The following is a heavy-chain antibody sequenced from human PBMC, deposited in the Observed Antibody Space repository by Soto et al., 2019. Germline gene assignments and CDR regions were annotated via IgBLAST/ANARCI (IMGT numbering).Heavy chain of an antibody. CDR2: ISWNSGDK. D-gene: IGHD2-21*01. V-gene: IGHV3-9*01. Sequence: VQMVESGGGLVKPGMSLRLSCAASGFRFDDFAMHWVRQGQGKGLEWVSGISWNSGDKDYGDSVKGRFVISRDNDKNSLDLQMNSLRPEDTAVYYCVRGRGPMNRGYFFSWGRGTLVIASP. J-gene: IGHJ4*02. CDR1: GFRFDDFA. CDR3: VRGRGPMNRGYFFS.